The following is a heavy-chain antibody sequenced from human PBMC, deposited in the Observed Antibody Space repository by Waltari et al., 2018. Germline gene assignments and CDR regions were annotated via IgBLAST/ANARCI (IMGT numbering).Heavy chain of an antibody. CDR3: AKFKGALRQNYAMDV. CDR1: GLTFSNFA. J-gene: IGHJ6*02. CDR2: IGGSSGTT. Sequence: EVQVLASGGGLVQPGGSLRPSWVASGLTFSNFAMSWVRQAPGKGLEWVSFIGGSSGTTFYAGSVKGRFTVSRDNSKNTLYLQMNSLRAEDTAVYFCAKFKGALRQNYAMDVWGQGTTVTVSS. V-gene: IGHV3-23*01. D-gene: IGHD3-16*01.